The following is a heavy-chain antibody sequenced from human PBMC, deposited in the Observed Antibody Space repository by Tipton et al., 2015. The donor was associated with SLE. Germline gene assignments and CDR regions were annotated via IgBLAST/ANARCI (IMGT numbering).Heavy chain of an antibody. Sequence: LRLSCTVSGGSISSHYWSWIGQPPGKGLEWIGYIYYSGSTNYNPSLKSRVTISVDTSKNQFSLKLSSVTAADTAVYYCAISAGRWFDPWGQGTLVTVSS. D-gene: IGHD6-13*01. CDR3: AISAGRWFDP. J-gene: IGHJ5*02. V-gene: IGHV4-59*11. CDR1: GGSISSHY. CDR2: IYYSGST.